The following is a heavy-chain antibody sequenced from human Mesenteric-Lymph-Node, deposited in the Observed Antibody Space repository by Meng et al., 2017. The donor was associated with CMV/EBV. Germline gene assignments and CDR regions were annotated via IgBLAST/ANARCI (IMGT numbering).Heavy chain of an antibody. CDR2: INHSGST. Sequence: HRLGEGLLKPSETLSVTCAVYGGSFSGYDWNWIRQSPEKGLAWIGEINHSGSTTYNPSFTSRIIISVDTSTNQISLNMSAVAAADTAVYYCARCSSYDILTGYFDYWGQGALVTVSS. V-gene: IGHV4-34*01. CDR1: GGSFSGYD. CDR3: ARCSSYDILTGYFDY. J-gene: IGHJ4*02. D-gene: IGHD3-9*01.